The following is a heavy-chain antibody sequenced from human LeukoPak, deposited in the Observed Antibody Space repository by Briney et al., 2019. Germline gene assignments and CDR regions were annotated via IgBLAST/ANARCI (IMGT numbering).Heavy chain of an antibody. CDR2: INPNSGGT. J-gene: IGHJ5*02. CDR3: ARGGPDYYDSSGRNWFDP. Sequence: ASVKVSCKASGYTFTGYYMHWVRQAPGQGLEWMGWINPNSGGTNYAQKFQGRVTMTRDTSISTAYMELSRLRSDDTAVYYCARGGPDYYDSSGRNWFDPWGQGTLVTVSS. CDR1: GYTFTGYY. D-gene: IGHD3-22*01. V-gene: IGHV1-2*02.